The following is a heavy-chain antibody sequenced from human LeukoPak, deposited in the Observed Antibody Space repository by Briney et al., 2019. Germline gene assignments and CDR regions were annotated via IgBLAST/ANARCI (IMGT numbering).Heavy chain of an antibody. CDR3: ARLSYSNSFDY. D-gene: IGHD4-11*01. V-gene: IGHV4-39*07. CDR1: GGSISSGSYY. Sequence: PSQTLSLTCTVSGGSISSGSYYWGWIRQPPGKGLEWIGSIYHSGSTYYNPSLKSRVTISVDTPKNQFSLKLSSVTAADTAVYYCARLSYSNSFDYWGQGTLVTVSS. J-gene: IGHJ4*02. CDR2: IYHSGST.